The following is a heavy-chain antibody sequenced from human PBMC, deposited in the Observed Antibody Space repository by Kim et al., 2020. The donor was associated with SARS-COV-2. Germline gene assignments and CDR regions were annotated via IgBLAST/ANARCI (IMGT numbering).Heavy chain of an antibody. D-gene: IGHD6-19*01. V-gene: IGHV1-18*01. CDR3: ARRRGWLAQYYFDY. J-gene: IGHJ4*02. Sequence: AQKLQGRVTMTTDTSTSKAYMELRSLRSDDTAVYYCARRRGWLAQYYFDYWGQGTLVTVSS.